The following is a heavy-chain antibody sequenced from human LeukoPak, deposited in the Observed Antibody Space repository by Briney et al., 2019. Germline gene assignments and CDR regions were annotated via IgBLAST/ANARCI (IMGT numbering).Heavy chain of an antibody. Sequence: PGGSLRLSCAASGFTVSSNYMSWVRQAPGKGLEWVAFVSYDGGNRYYADSVKGRFTISRDNSRDTLYVQMNSLRAEDTAVYYCARDITMIRGVTTDPDAFDVWGQGTMVTVSS. CDR1: GFTVSSNY. CDR2: VSYDGGNR. J-gene: IGHJ3*01. V-gene: IGHV3-33*08. CDR3: ARDITMIRGVTTDPDAFDV. D-gene: IGHD3-10*01.